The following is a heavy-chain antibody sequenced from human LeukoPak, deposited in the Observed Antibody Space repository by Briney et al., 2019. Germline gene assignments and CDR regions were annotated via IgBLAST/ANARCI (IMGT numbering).Heavy chain of an antibody. D-gene: IGHD3-22*01. CDR3: ARVYYYDSSGYYRTNYFQH. CDR1: GGSISSGDYY. Sequence: SETLSLTCTVSGGSISSGDYYWSWIRQPPGKGLEWIGYIYYSGSTYYNPSLKSRVTISVDTSKNQFSLKLSSVTAADTAVYYCARVYYYDSSGYYRTNYFQHWGQGTLVTVSS. J-gene: IGHJ1*01. CDR2: IYYSGST. V-gene: IGHV4-30-4*01.